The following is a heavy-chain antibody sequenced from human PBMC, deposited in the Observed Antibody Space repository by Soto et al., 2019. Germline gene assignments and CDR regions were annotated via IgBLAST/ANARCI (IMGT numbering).Heavy chain of an antibody. CDR2: INPNSGGT. CDR3: ARARNNKIFDY. CDR1: GDTFTGYY. Sequence: ASVKVSCKASGDTFTGYYMHWVRQAPGQGLEWMGWINPNSGGTNYAQKFQGRVTMTRDTSISTAYMEMRRLRSDDTAVYYCARARNNKIFDYWGQGPLVTVST. V-gene: IGHV1-2*02. J-gene: IGHJ4*02.